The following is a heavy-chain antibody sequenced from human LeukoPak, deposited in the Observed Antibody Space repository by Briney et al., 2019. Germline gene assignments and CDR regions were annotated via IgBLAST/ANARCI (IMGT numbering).Heavy chain of an antibody. V-gene: IGHV3-30*18. Sequence: TGGSLRLSCAASGFTFSSYGMHWVRQAPGKGLEWVAVISYDGSNKYYADSVKGRFTISRDNSKNTLYLQVNSLRAEDTAVYYCAKEPTPKRYYDFWSGYYYYYGMDVWGQGTTVTVSS. CDR2: ISYDGSNK. J-gene: IGHJ6*02. CDR1: GFTFSSYG. CDR3: AKEPTPKRYYDFWSGYYYYYGMDV. D-gene: IGHD3-3*01.